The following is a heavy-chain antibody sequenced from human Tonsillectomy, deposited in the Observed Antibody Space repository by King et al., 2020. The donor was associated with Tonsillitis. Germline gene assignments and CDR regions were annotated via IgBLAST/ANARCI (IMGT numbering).Heavy chain of an antibody. J-gene: IGHJ2*01. D-gene: IGHD5-24*01. V-gene: IGHV5-51*01. CDR3: ARPDTDGGYFGL. CDR2: IFPGDSDI. Sequence: QLVQSGAQVKKPGESLKISCTGLGYTFTAYWIGWVRQMPGKGLEWMGIIFPGDSDIRYNPSVQGHVTIPADGSRSTAYLEVSGLRASASGLYYCARPDTDGGYFGLWGRGTPITVSS. CDR1: GYTFTAYW.